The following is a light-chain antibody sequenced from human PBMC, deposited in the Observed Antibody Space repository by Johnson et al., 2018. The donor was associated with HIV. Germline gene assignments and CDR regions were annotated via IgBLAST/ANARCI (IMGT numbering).Light chain of an antibody. CDR3: GTWDSSLSAHYI. J-gene: IGLJ1*01. Sequence: QSVLTQPPSVSAAPGQKVTISCSGSSSNIGNNYVSWYQQLPGTAPKLLIYDDNKRPSGVPDRFSDSKSGTSATLGITGLRTGDEADYYCGTWDSSLSAHYIFGTGTKVTVL. V-gene: IGLV1-51*01. CDR1: SSNIGNNY. CDR2: DDN.